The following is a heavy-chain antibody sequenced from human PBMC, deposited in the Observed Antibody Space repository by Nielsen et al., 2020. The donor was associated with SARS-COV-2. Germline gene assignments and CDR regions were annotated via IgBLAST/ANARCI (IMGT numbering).Heavy chain of an antibody. Sequence: GGSLRLSCAGSGFTFYSYDMYWVRQAPGKGLEWVSTITASGGTTYYPDSVRGRFTISRDNSQNTLYLQMSALRTEDTAVYYCARAPPSGPAIYFDIWGQGTMVTVSS. CDR2: ITASGGTT. CDR1: GFTFYSYD. CDR3: ARAPPSGPAIYFDI. J-gene: IGHJ3*02. V-gene: IGHV3-23*01. D-gene: IGHD6-25*01.